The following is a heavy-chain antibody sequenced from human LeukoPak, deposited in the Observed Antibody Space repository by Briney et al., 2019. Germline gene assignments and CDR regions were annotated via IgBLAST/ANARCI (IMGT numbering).Heavy chain of an antibody. CDR3: ARGTMGYYFDY. J-gene: IGHJ4*02. V-gene: IGHV4-30-2*01. CDR2: IYHSGST. Sequence: DPSETLSLTCAVSGGSISSCGYSWIWIRQPPGKGLEWIGYIYHSGSTYYNPSLKSRVTISVDRSKNQFSLKLSSVTAADTAVYYCARGTMGYYFDYWGRGTLVPVSS. D-gene: IGHD2-8*01. CDR1: GGSISSCGYS.